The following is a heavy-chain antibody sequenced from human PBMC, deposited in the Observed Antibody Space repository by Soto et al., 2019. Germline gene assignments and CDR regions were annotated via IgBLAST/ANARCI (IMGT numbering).Heavy chain of an antibody. V-gene: IGHV4-59*01. D-gene: IGHD4-17*01. CDR2: VFYSGST. CDR3: ARDRDGRDYGVAGGWHYYMDV. Sequence: SETLSLTCTVSGGSLSNYYWNWIRQPPGKGLEWIGNVFYSGSTNYNPSLGSRVTISVDTSRNQFSLRLSSVTAADTAVYFCARDRDGRDYGVAGGWHYYMDVWGKGSTVTVSS. J-gene: IGHJ6*03. CDR1: GGSLSNYY.